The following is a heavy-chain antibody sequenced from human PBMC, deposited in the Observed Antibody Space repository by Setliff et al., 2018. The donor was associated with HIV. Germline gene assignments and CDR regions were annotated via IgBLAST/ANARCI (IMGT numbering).Heavy chain of an antibody. D-gene: IGHD5-18*01. CDR1: GGSISSSDW. J-gene: IGHJ5*02. Sequence: SETLSLTCAVSGGSISSSDWWSWVRRPPGKGLEWIGEIHHSGSTNYNPTLKSRVTISVDKSKNQFSLKLSSVTAADTAVYYCAREKRYSYGSDWFDPWGQGTPVTVSS. V-gene: IGHV4-4*02. CDR3: AREKRYSYGSDWFDP. CDR2: IHHSGST.